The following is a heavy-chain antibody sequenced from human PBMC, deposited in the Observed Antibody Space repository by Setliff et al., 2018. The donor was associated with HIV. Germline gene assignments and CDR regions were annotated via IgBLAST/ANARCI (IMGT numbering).Heavy chain of an antibody. CDR3: AREGDYADFEY. Sequence: SETLSLTCTVSGGSISSSSYYWAWIRQPPGKGLEWIGSMSHSGSTLYNPSLKSRVTMSVDTSKNQFSLKVRSVTATDTAVYYCAREGDYADFEYWGQGTLVTVSS. V-gene: IGHV4-39*07. CDR1: GGSISSSSYY. D-gene: IGHD4-17*01. CDR2: MSHSGST. J-gene: IGHJ4*02.